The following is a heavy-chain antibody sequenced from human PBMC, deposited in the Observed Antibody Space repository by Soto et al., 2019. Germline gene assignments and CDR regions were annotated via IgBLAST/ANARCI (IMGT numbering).Heavy chain of an antibody. D-gene: IGHD5-18*01. CDR1: GGTFSSYA. CDR2: IIPIFGTA. Sequence: GASVKVSCKASGGTFSSYAISWVRQAPGQGLEWMGGIIPIFGTANYAQKFQGRVTITADESTSTAYMELSSLRSEDTAVYYCARSGRMVVDTVYNWFDPWGQGTLDTVSS. V-gene: IGHV1-69*13. CDR3: ARSGRMVVDTVYNWFDP. J-gene: IGHJ5*02.